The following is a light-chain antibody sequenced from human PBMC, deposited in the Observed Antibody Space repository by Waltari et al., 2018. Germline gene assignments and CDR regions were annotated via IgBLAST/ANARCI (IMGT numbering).Light chain of an antibody. Sequence: EIVLTQSPATLSLSPGERATLSCRATQNVSSNLAWYQQTPGQAPRLLIYDASNRATGIPARFSGSGSGTDFTLTISSLEPEDFAVYYCQQRTNWLFGGGTKVESK. CDR1: QNVSSN. CDR2: DAS. CDR3: QQRTNWL. J-gene: IGKJ4*01. V-gene: IGKV3-11*01.